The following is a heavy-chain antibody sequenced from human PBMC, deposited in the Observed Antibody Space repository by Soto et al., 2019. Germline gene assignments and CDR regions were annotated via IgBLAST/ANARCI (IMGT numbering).Heavy chain of an antibody. D-gene: IGHD2-15*01. Sequence: GGSLRLSCGGTGFTFSRAWLNWARQAPGKGLEWVGRIKSKTDGGTTDYAAPVKGRFTISRDDSKSTLYLQMNSLQTEDTAVYYCTTRDCSGRSDWDYWGQGTLVTVSS. CDR3: TTRDCSGRSDWDY. CDR1: GFTFSRAW. J-gene: IGHJ4*02. CDR2: IKSKTDGGTT. V-gene: IGHV3-15*07.